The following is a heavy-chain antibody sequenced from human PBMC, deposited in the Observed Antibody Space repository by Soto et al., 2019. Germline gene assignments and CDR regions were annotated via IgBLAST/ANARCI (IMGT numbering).Heavy chain of an antibody. Sequence: GASVKVSCKASGDTLSSYTISWVRQAPGHGLEWMGRIVPLARLTNYAQRFQGRVTITLDTSTSTAYMDLYSLRSEDTAIYYCARVRGHAADDAFDVWGQGTMVT. J-gene: IGHJ3*01. CDR2: IVPLARLT. V-gene: IGHV1-69*02. CDR3: ARVRGHAADDAFDV. CDR1: GDTLSSYT. D-gene: IGHD2-15*01.